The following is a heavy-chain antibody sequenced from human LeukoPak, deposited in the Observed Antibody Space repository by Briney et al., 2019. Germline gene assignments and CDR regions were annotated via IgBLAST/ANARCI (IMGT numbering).Heavy chain of an antibody. CDR2: INPNSGGT. J-gene: IGHJ4*02. V-gene: IGHV1-2*02. Sequence: ASVKVSCKASGYTFTGYYMHWVRQAPGQGLEWMGWINPNSGGTNYAQKFQGRVTMTRDTSISTAYMELSRLRSDDTAAYYCAPLFGYGLGGKNWGQGTLVTVSS. CDR1: GYTFTGYY. D-gene: IGHD5-18*01. CDR3: APLFGYGLGGKN.